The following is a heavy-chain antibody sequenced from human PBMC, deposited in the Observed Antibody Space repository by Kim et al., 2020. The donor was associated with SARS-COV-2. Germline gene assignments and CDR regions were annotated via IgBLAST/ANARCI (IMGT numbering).Heavy chain of an antibody. J-gene: IGHJ4*02. D-gene: IGHD3-10*01. V-gene: IGHV1-69*01. CDR3: ARDWDGSGSDDDY. Sequence: YEQKFQGRVTITADESTSTAYMELSSLRSEDTAVYYCARDWDGSGSDDDYWGQGTLVTVSS.